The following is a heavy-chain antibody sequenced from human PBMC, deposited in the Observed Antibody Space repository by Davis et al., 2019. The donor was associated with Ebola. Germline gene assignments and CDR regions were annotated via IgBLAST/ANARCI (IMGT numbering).Heavy chain of an antibody. CDR2: IYPGDSDT. CDR1: GYSFSNYW. CDR3: ARVLDISVAAAGPFDS. V-gene: IGHV5-51*01. J-gene: IGHJ4*02. Sequence: GESLKISCKGSGYSFSNYWIGWVRQMPGKGLEWMGIIYPGDSDTRYSPSFQGQVTISVDKSISTAYLQWSSLKTSDTAMYYCARVLDISVAAAGPFDSWGQGTLVTVSS. D-gene: IGHD6-13*01.